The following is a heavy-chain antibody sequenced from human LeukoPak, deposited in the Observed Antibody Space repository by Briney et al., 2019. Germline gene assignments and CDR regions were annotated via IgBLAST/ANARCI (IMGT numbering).Heavy chain of an antibody. CDR2: IGSQGT. D-gene: IGHD3-16*01. CDR3: VRESRPGGAMGLYHNFDY. CDR1: GFTFSIAW. Sequence: GGSLRLSCAASGFTFSIAWMNWVRQTPGKGLEWVGRIGSQGTDYAAPVRGRFTISRDNTKNLLYLQMNSLRGDDTATYYCVRESRPGGAMGLYHNFDYWGQGTLVAVSS. V-gene: IGHV3-15*04. J-gene: IGHJ4*02.